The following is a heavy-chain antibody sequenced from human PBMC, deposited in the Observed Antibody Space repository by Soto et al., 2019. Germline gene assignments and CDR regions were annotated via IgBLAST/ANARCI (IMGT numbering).Heavy chain of an antibody. D-gene: IGHD3-22*01. CDR2: IYYSGST. J-gene: IGHJ4*02. Sequence: QVQLQESGPGRVKPSQTLSLTCTVSGGSISSGDYYWSWIRQPPGKGLEWIGYIYYSGSTYYNPSLKSRVTISVDTSKNQFSLKLSSVTAADTAVYYCARGQDYYDSSGYRFDYWGQGTLVTVSS. V-gene: IGHV4-30-4*01. CDR3: ARGQDYYDSSGYRFDY. CDR1: GGSISSGDYY.